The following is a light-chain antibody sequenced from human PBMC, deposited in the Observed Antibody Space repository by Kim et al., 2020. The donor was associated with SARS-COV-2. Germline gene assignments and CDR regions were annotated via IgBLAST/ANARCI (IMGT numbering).Light chain of an antibody. CDR1: QSVGTY. CDR2: DAS. J-gene: IGKJ4*01. V-gene: IGKV3-11*01. CDR3: QQVSNWPLT. Sequence: EIVLTQSPGMLSLSPGERATLSCRASQSVGTYLAWYQHKRGQPPRLLIYDASKRATGIPARFSGSGSGTDFTLTISSLEPEDFAVYFCQQVSNWPLTFGGGTKVEIK.